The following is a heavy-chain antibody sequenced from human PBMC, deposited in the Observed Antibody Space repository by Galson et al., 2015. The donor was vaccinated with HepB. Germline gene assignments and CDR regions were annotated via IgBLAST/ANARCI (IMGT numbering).Heavy chain of an antibody. D-gene: IGHD3-10*02. J-gene: IGHJ4*02. V-gene: IGHV4-59*08. Sequence: SETLSLTCTVSGGSISSYYWSWIRLPPGKGLEWIGYIYYSGSTNYNPSLKSRVTISIDTSKKQFSLRLSSVTAADTAVYYCARTMIGVIDYWGQGTLVTVSS. CDR1: GGSISSYY. CDR2: IYYSGST. CDR3: ARTMIGVIDY.